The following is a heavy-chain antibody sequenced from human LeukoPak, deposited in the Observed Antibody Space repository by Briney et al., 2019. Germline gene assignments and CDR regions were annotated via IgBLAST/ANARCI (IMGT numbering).Heavy chain of an antibody. CDR1: GGTFSSYA. Sequence: ASVKVSCKASGGTFSSYAISWVRQAPGQGLEWMGWINPNSGGTNYAQKFQGRVTMTRDTSISTAYMELSRLRSDDTAVYYCARGDSYYYGSGSHWFDPWGQGTLVTVSS. D-gene: IGHD3-10*01. CDR2: INPNSGGT. J-gene: IGHJ5*02. CDR3: ARGDSYYYGSGSHWFDP. V-gene: IGHV1-2*02.